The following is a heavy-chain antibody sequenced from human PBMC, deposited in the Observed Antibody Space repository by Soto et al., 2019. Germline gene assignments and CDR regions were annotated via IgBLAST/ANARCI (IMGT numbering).Heavy chain of an antibody. J-gene: IGHJ4*02. V-gene: IGHV1-3*01. CDR1: GGTFSSYA. Sequence: ASVKVSCKASGGTFSSYAISWVRQAPGQGLEWMGWINASNGNTKYSQKFQGRVTITRDTSTSTAYMELSSLRSEDTAVYYCARDPRGDFWSGYSHFDYWGQGTLVTVSS. CDR2: INASNGNT. D-gene: IGHD3-3*01. CDR3: ARDPRGDFWSGYSHFDY.